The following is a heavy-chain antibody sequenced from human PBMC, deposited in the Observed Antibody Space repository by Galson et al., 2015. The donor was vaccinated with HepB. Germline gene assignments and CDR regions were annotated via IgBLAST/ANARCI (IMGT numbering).Heavy chain of an antibody. CDR3: TRGPSSSLFDY. Sequence: SLRLSCAASGFTFSGSAMHWIRQAPGKGLEWVCRIRSKANSYATAYAVSGKGRFTISRDDSKNTAYLQMNSLKTEDSAVYYCTRGPSSSLFDYWGQGTLVTVSS. CDR2: IRSKANSYAT. CDR1: GFTFSGSA. D-gene: IGHD6-13*01. J-gene: IGHJ4*02. V-gene: IGHV3-73*01.